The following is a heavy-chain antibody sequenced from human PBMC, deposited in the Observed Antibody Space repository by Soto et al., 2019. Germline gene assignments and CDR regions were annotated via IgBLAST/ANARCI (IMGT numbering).Heavy chain of an antibody. CDR2: IYFSGSP. V-gene: IGHV4-39*01. CDR1: GVSITNTSYY. CDR3: ARHGSY. Sequence: QLQLQESGPGLVKPSETLSLTCTVSGVSITNTSYYWGWIRQPPGKGLEWIGTIYFSGSPFYNPSLKSRLTISVDTSKNQFSLRLSSVTAADTAVYYCARHGSYWGQGTLVAVSS. J-gene: IGHJ4*02.